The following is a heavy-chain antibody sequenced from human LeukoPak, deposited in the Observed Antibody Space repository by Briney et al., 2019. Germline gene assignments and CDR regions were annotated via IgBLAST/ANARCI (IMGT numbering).Heavy chain of an antibody. V-gene: IGHV3-30*03. CDR1: GFTFSSYS. J-gene: IGHJ4*02. CDR3: ARDRGYYDSSGYPDY. Sequence: PGGSLRLSCAASGFTFSSYSMNWVRQAPGKGLEWVAVISYDGSNKYYADSVKGRFTISRDNSKNTLYLQMNSLRAEDTAVYYCARDRGYYDSSGYPDYWGQGTLVTVSS. D-gene: IGHD3-22*01. CDR2: ISYDGSNK.